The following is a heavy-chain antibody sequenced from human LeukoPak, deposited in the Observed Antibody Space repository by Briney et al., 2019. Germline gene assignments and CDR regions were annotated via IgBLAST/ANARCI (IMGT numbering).Heavy chain of an antibody. J-gene: IGHJ4*02. CDR1: GFTFSSYS. CDR2: ISSSSSYI. Sequence: PGGSLRLSCAASGFTFSSYSMNWVRQAPGKGLEWVSSISSSSSYIYYADSVKGRFTISRDNAKSSLYLQMNSLRAEDTAVYYCARGGYYYDSSGYHWGQGTLVTVSS. V-gene: IGHV3-21*01. D-gene: IGHD3-22*01. CDR3: ARGGYYYDSSGYH.